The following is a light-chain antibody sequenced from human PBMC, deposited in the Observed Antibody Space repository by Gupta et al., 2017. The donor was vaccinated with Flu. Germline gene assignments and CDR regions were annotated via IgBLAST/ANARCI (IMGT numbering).Light chain of an antibody. Sequence: DIQMTQSPSTLSASVGDRVTITCRASQSISTWLAWYQQKPGKAPKLLIYKASTVESGVPSRFSGSGSGTEFTLTISSLQPDDFATYYCQQENRFPRTFGQGTKVEFK. CDR1: QSISTW. J-gene: IGKJ1*01. CDR2: KAS. CDR3: QQENRFPRT. V-gene: IGKV1-5*03.